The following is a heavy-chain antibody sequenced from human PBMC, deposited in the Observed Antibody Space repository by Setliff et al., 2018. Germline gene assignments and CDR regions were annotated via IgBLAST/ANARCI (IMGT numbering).Heavy chain of an antibody. CDR2: INWNGGSR. Sequence: PGGSLRLSCAASGFTFDDYAMTWVRQAPGKGLEWVSGINWNGGSRGYADSVKGRFTISRDNAKNSLYLLMNSLRAEDTALYYCVRDKGSNYGDNWFDYWGQGTLVTVSS. CDR3: VRDKGSNYGDNWFDY. J-gene: IGHJ4*02. D-gene: IGHD4-17*01. CDR1: GFTFDDYA. V-gene: IGHV3-20*04.